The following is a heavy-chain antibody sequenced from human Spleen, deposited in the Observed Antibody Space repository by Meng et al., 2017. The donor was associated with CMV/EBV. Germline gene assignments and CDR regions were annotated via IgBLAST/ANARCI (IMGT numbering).Heavy chain of an antibody. CDR1: GYTFAGYY. J-gene: IGHJ3*02. V-gene: IGHV1-2*02. Sequence: ASVKVSCKASGYTFAGYYLHWLRQAPGQGPEWMGWINPDSGGTSYAQKYQDRVSMTRDTSITTTYMELSRLTSDDRAVYYCARSYDVKLDSFDIWGQGTMVTVSS. D-gene: IGHD3-16*01. CDR2: INPDSGGT. CDR3: ARSYDVKLDSFDI.